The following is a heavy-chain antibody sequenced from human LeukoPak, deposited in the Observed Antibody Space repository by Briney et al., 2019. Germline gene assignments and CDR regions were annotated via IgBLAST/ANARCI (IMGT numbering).Heavy chain of an antibody. J-gene: IGHJ4*02. Sequence: GGSLRLSCAASGFTVSSNYMSWVRQAPGKGLEWVSAIRGSGGSTYYADSVKGRFTISRDSSKNTLFLQMNSLRAEDTAVYYCAKGIDTTGYYPFDYWGQGTLVTVSS. V-gene: IGHV3-23*01. CDR2: IRGSGGST. CDR3: AKGIDTTGYYPFDY. D-gene: IGHD3-22*01. CDR1: GFTVSSNY.